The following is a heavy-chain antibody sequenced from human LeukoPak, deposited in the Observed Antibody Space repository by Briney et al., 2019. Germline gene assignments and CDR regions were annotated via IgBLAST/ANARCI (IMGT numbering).Heavy chain of an antibody. CDR1: GFTFSSYS. CDR3: ARSTSGCFNY. V-gene: IGHV3-48*01. D-gene: IGHD3-22*01. J-gene: IGHJ4*02. Sequence: GGSLRLSCADSGFTFSSYSMNRVRQAPGKGLEWVSYISSSSSTIYYADSVKGRFTISRENAKNSLYLQMNSLRAEDTAVYYCARSTSGCFNYWGQGTLVTVSS. CDR2: ISSSSSTI.